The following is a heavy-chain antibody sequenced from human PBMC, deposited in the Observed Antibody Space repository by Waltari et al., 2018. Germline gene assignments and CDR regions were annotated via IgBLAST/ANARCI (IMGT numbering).Heavy chain of an antibody. CDR1: GGSIRSSRYY. D-gene: IGHD5-12*01. J-gene: IGHJ5*02. Sequence: QLQLQESGPGLVKPSETLSLTCTVPGGSIRSSRYYWGWIRQSPGQGLEWIGSMYYSGIIDYNPTLQSRVTISGDTSKNQFSLRLSSVTAADTAVYYCARHWKKSGYRFDPWGQGTLVTVSS. V-gene: IGHV4-39*01. CDR3: ARHWKKSGYRFDP. CDR2: MYYSGII.